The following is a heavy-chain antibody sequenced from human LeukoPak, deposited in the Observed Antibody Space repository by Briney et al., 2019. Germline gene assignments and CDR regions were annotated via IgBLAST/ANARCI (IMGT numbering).Heavy chain of an antibody. CDR1: GFTFTNYA. CDR3: AKAYNSGWYYFDY. Sequence: PGGSLRLSCAASGFTFTNYAMSWVRQTPGKGLECVSGISGNTGSTHYADSVKGRFTISRDDSKNTLYLQMNSLRAEDTAVYYCAKAYNSGWYYFDYWGQGTLVTVSS. D-gene: IGHD6-19*01. CDR2: ISGNTGST. V-gene: IGHV3-23*01. J-gene: IGHJ4*02.